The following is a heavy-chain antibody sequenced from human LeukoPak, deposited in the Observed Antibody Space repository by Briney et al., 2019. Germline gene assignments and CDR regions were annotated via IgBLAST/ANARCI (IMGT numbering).Heavy chain of an antibody. CDR1: GYTLTELS. CDR3: ATVLLAYSGYEGGWFDP. D-gene: IGHD5-12*01. V-gene: IGHV1-24*01. J-gene: IGHJ5*02. Sequence: GASVKVSCKVPGYTLTELSMHWVRQAPGKGLEWMGGFDPEDGETIYAQKFQGRVTMTEDTSTDTAYMELSSLRSEDTAVYYCATVLLAYSGYEGGWFDPWGQGTLVTVSS. CDR2: FDPEDGET.